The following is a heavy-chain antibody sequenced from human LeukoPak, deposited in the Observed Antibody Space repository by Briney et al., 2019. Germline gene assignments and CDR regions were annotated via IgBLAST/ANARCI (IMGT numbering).Heavy chain of an antibody. Sequence: SETLSLTCTVSGGSISSYYWSWIRQPAGKGLEWIGRIYASGSTNYNPSLKSRVTMSVDTSKNQFSLKLSSVTAADTAVYYCAREPDWGAGNAFDIWGQGTMVTVSS. CDR3: AREPDWGAGNAFDI. CDR2: IYASGST. J-gene: IGHJ3*02. CDR1: GGSISSYY. V-gene: IGHV4-4*07. D-gene: IGHD7-27*01.